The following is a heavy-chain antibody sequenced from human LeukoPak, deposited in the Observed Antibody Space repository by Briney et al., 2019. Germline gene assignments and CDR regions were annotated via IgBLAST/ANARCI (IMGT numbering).Heavy chain of an antibody. CDR1: GFTFSSYS. J-gene: IGHJ4*02. Sequence: GGSLRLSCAASGFTFSSYSMNWVRQAPGKGLEWVSSISSSSSYIYYADSVKGRFTTSRDNAKNSLYLQMNSLRAEDTAVYYCARDRDIVVVPAAVDYWGQGTLVTVSS. V-gene: IGHV3-21*01. D-gene: IGHD2-2*01. CDR2: ISSSSSYI. CDR3: ARDRDIVVVPAAVDY.